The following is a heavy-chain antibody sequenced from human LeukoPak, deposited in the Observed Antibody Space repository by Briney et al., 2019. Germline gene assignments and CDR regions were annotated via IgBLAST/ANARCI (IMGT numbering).Heavy chain of an antibody. CDR2: INHSGST. J-gene: IGHJ3*02. D-gene: IGHD3-16*01. V-gene: IGHV4-34*01. CDR3: ARVRWGDDAFDI. Sequence: SETLSLTCAVYGGSFSGYYWSWIRQPPGKGLEWIGEINHSGSTNYNPSLKSRVTMSVDTSKNQFSLKLSSVTAADTAVYYCARVRWGDDAFDIWGQGTMVTVSS. CDR1: GGSFSGYY.